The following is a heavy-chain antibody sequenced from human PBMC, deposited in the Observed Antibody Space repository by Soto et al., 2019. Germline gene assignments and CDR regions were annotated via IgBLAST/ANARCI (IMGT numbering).Heavy chain of an antibody. V-gene: IGHV4-30-4*01. CDR2: IYYSGNT. Sequence: PSETLSLTCTVSGGSTSSDNYWSWIRQPPGKGLEWIGHIYYSGNTDYNPSLKSRLAIPIDTSKNQFSLKLSSVTAADTAVYFCAREGGESSDGLYYLDPWGQGSLVTVSS. J-gene: IGHJ5*02. D-gene: IGHD3-22*01. CDR3: AREGGESSDGLYYLDP. CDR1: GGSTSSDNY.